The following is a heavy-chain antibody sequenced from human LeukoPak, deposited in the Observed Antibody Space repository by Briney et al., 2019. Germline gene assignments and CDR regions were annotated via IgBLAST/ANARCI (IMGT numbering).Heavy chain of an antibody. J-gene: IGHJ3*02. CDR2: IRGGGGSA. CDR3: ARDPNGDYIGAFDM. CDR1: GFTFSAYA. V-gene: IGHV3-23*01. D-gene: IGHD4-17*01. Sequence: GGSLRLSCTVSGFTFSAYAMMWARQAPGKGPEWVSAIRGGGGSAFYADSVKGRFTISRDNSKYTLFLQMNSLRAEDTAVYYCARDPNGDYIGAFDMWGPGTMVTVSS.